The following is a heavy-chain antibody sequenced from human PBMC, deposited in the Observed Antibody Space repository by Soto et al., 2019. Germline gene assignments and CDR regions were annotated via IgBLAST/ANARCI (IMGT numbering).Heavy chain of an antibody. V-gene: IGHV3-48*01. CDR2: IGGVGSAI. D-gene: IGHD3-22*01. J-gene: IGHJ4*02. CDR1: GFSFNIYS. Sequence: GGSLRLSCEASGFSFNIYSMNWVRQAPGKGLEWVSYIGGVGSAIYYADSVKGRFTISRDNAKNSLYLQMNSLRVEDTAVYYCARDLGDYDSTGYFDSWGQGTLVTVSS. CDR3: ARDLGDYDSTGYFDS.